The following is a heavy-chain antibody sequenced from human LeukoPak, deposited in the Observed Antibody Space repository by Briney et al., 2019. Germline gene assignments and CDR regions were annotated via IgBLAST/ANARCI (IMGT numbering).Heavy chain of an antibody. CDR3: ARANGGVVVPAARVRFDP. CDR1: GVSLSTSPFF. D-gene: IGHD2-2*01. V-gene: IGHV4-39*06. J-gene: IGHJ5*02. Sequence: SETLSLTCTVSGVSLSTSPFFWGWFRQSPGKGLEWIGSMSYGGTTYYNPSLKSRVTLSVDASKNQFALNLNSVTAADTAVYYCARANGGVVVPAARVRFDPWGQGTLVTVSS. CDR2: MSYGGTT.